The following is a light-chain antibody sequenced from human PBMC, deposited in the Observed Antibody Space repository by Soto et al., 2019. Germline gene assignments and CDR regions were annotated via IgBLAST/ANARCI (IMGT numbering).Light chain of an antibody. Sequence: IQLTQSPSSRSASVGDRVTISCRASQDIRNTVAWYQEKPGEAPKXLIFAASNRQSGVPSRFSGSGSVTEYTLDITGLQPEDFATYDCQQYYNFSWTFGQGTKVDIK. V-gene: IGKV1-6*01. CDR3: QQYYNFSWT. J-gene: IGKJ1*01. CDR2: AAS. CDR1: QDIRNT.